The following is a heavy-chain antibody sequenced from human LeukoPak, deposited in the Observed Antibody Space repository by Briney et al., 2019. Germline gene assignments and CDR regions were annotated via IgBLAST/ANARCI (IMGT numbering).Heavy chain of an antibody. V-gene: IGHV1-24*01. CDR3: ATQTASYYYYGMDV. CDR1: GYTLTELS. Sequence: ASVKVSCKVSGYTLTELSMHWVRQAPGKGLEWMGGFDPEDGETIYAQKFQGRVTMTEDTSTDTAYMELSSLRSEDTAAYYCATQTASYYYYGMDVWGQGTTVTVSS. D-gene: IGHD2-21*02. J-gene: IGHJ6*02. CDR2: FDPEDGET.